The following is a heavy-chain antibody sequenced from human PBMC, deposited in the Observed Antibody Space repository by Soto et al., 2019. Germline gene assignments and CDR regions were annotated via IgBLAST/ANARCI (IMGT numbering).Heavy chain of an antibody. CDR1: GGSISNNGYY. V-gene: IGHV4-31*03. Sequence: SETLSLTCTVSGGSISNNGYYWSWIRQLPGKGLEWIGYIYYSGSTYYNPSLKSRVTISVDTSKNHFSLRLNSVTAADTAAYYCASTTMLRGAFDPWGQGTLVTRLL. CDR2: IYYSGST. D-gene: IGHD3-10*01. J-gene: IGHJ5*02. CDR3: ASTTMLRGAFDP.